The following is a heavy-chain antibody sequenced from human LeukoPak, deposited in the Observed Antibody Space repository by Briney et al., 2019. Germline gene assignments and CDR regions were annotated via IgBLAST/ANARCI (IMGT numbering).Heavy chain of an antibody. D-gene: IGHD3-10*01. CDR1: GGSIISSNW. V-gene: IGHV4-4*02. Sequence: SETLSLTCAVSGGSIISSNWCWLVRQPPGKGLEWIGEIYHSGSTNYNPSLKSRVTISVDKSKNQFSLKLSSVTAAATAVYSVLTDREIRVTRDRYRIDIWGQGTTVTVSS. J-gene: IGHJ6*02. CDR3: LTDREIRVTRDRYRIDI. CDR2: IYHSGST.